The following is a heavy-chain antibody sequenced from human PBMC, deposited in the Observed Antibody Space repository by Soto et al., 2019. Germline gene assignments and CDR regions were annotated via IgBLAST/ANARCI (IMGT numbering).Heavy chain of an antibody. Sequence: SLRLSCAASGFTFSSYAMHWVRQAPGKGLEWVAVISYDGSNKYYADSVKGRFTISRDNSKNTLYLQMNSLRAEDTAVYYCAGGADKAMAWAYYGMDVWGQGIPVTV. J-gene: IGHJ6*02. CDR1: GFTFSSYA. CDR3: AGGADKAMAWAYYGMDV. CDR2: ISYDGSNK. D-gene: IGHD5-18*01. V-gene: IGHV3-30-3*01.